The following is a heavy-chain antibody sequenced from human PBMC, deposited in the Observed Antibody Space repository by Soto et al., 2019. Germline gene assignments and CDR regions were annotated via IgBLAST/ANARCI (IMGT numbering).Heavy chain of an antibody. Sequence: QVQLVESGGGVVQPGRSLRLSCAASGFTFSSDGMHWVRQAPGKGLEWVAVIWYDGSNKYYADSVKGRFTISRDNSKNTLYLQMNSLRAEDTAVYYCARENYDFWSGYHPRHAFDIWGQGTMVTVSS. D-gene: IGHD3-3*01. CDR2: IWYDGSNK. J-gene: IGHJ3*02. CDR3: ARENYDFWSGYHPRHAFDI. V-gene: IGHV3-33*01. CDR1: GFTFSSDG.